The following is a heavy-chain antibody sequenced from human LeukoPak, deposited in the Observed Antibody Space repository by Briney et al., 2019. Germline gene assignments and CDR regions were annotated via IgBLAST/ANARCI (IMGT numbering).Heavy chain of an antibody. J-gene: IGHJ4*02. CDR1: GYTFTDYY. CDR2: MNPNSGNT. Sequence: ASVKVSCKASGYTFTDYYMHWVRQAPGQGPEWMGWMNPNSGNTGYAQKFQGRVTMTRNTSISTAYMELSSLRSEDTAVYYCARGHSSGWYALGRSFDYWGQGTLVTVSS. D-gene: IGHD6-19*01. CDR3: ARGHSSGWYALGRSFDY. V-gene: IGHV1-8*02.